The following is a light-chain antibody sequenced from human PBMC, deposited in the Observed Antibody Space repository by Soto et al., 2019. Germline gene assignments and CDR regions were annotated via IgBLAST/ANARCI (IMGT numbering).Light chain of an antibody. CDR3: QQYGSSRPFT. J-gene: IGKJ4*01. CDR1: QSITSRY. V-gene: IGKV3-20*01. Sequence: ETVLTQSPGTLPLSPGERATLSGRASQSITSRYLAWYQQRPGQAPRLLIYAASRRATGIPERFSGSGSGTDFTLTISRLEPEDFAVYYCQQYGSSRPFTFAGGTKVEI. CDR2: AAS.